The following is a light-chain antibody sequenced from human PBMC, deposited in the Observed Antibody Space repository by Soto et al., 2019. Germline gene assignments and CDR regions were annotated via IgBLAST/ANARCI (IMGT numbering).Light chain of an antibody. V-gene: IGKV3-20*01. J-gene: IGKJ3*01. CDR3: QEYSCSPFT. CDR2: GAS. Sequence: EIVLTQSPGTLSLSPGERATLSCRASQSVSSSYLAWYQQKPGQAPMLLIYGASSRATGIPDRFSGSGSGTYLTLSSSRLAPEYLAVYYWQEYSCSPFTFGPGTKVDIK. CDR1: QSVSSSY.